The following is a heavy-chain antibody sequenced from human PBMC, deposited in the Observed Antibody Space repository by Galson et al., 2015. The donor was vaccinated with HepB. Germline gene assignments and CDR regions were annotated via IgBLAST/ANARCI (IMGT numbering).Heavy chain of an antibody. CDR3: ARDKVVVVPAAIYAAFDM. Sequence: SLRLSSAASAFNFRSYAIHWVRQAPGKGLESVAGISYDGNNKYSAASVGVRFTISRDNSKNTLYVQMNSLRVEDTAVYYCARDKVVVVPAAIYAAFDMWGRGTMVTVSS. V-gene: IGHV3-30-3*01. CDR1: AFNFRSYA. J-gene: IGHJ3*02. D-gene: IGHD2-2*02. CDR2: ISYDGNNK.